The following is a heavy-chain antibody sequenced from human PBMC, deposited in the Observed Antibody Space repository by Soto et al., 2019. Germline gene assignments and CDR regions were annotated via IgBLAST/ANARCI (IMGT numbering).Heavy chain of an antibody. CDR3: ARDKGAFSFYYYYYYMDV. Sequence: SETLSLTCAVYGGSFSGYYWSWIRQPPGKGLEWIGEINHSGSTNYNPSLKSRVTISVDTSKNQFSLKLSSVTAADTAVYYCARDKGAFSFYYYYYYMDVWGKGTTVTVS. V-gene: IGHV4-34*01. J-gene: IGHJ6*03. CDR1: GGSFSGYY. CDR2: INHSGST.